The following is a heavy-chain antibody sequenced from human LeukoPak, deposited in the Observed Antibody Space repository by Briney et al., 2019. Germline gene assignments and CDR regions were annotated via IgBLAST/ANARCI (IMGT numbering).Heavy chain of an antibody. D-gene: IGHD5-12*01. CDR3: ARVGGSSGASDI. CDR2: IIPMSGTA. CDR1: GGAFMNYV. V-gene: IGHV1-69*06. J-gene: IGHJ3*02. Sequence: SVTVSCKVSGGAFMNYVITWVRQAPGQGFEWMGRIIPMSGTANYPQKFQGRVTIMADKSTNTVYMELRRLSSEDTAVYFCARVGGSSGASDIWGQGTMVIVSS.